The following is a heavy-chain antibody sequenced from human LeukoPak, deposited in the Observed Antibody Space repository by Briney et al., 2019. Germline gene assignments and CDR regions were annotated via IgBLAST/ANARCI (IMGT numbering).Heavy chain of an antibody. D-gene: IGHD3-22*01. CDR3: AKDKYYYDSSGLFDY. Sequence: GGSLRLSCAASGFTFDDYAMHWVRQAPGKGLEWVSGISWNSGGIGYADSVKGRFTISRDNAKNSLFLQMNSLRAEDMALYYCAKDKYYYDSSGLFDYWGQGTLVTVSS. V-gene: IGHV3-9*03. J-gene: IGHJ4*02. CDR1: GFTFDDYA. CDR2: ISWNSGGI.